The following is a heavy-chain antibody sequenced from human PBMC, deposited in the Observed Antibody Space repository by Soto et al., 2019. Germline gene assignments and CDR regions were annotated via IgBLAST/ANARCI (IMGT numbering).Heavy chain of an antibody. J-gene: IGHJ4*02. CDR1: GFTFSSYA. D-gene: IGHD6-13*01. Sequence: GGSLRLSCAASGFTFSSYAMHWVRQAPGKGLEYVSAISSNGGSTYYANSVKGRFTISRDNSKNTLYLQMGSLRAEDMAVYYCARNFYPGIAAAPHYWGQGTLVTVSS. CDR3: ARNFYPGIAAAPHY. V-gene: IGHV3-64*01. CDR2: ISSNGGST.